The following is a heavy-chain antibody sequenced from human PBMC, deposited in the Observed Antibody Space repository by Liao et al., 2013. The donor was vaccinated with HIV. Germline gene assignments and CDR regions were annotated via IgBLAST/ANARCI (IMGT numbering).Heavy chain of an antibody. J-gene: IGHJ4*02. CDR1: GGSFSGYY. Sequence: QVQLQQWGAGLLKPSETLSLTCAVYGGSFSGYYWSWIRQPPGKGLEWIGEINHSGSTNYNPSLKSRVTISVDTSKNQFSLKLSSVTAADTAVYYCAREGITIFGGLCPLDYWGQGTLVTVSS. CDR3: AREGITIFGGLCPLDY. CDR2: INHSGST. D-gene: IGHD3-3*01. V-gene: IGHV4-34*01.